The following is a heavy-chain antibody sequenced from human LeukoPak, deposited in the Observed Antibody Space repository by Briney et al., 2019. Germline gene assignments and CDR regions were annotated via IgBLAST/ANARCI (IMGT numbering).Heavy chain of an antibody. D-gene: IGHD2-15*01. V-gene: IGHV3-30-3*01. Sequence: GGSLRLSCAASGFTFSSYAMHWVRQAPGKGLEWVAVISYDGSNKYYADSVKGRFTISRDNSKNTLYLQMNSLRVEDTAVYYCARSPNFPIVVDYWGQGTLVTVSS. J-gene: IGHJ4*02. CDR2: ISYDGSNK. CDR3: ARSPNFPIVVDY. CDR1: GFTFSSYA.